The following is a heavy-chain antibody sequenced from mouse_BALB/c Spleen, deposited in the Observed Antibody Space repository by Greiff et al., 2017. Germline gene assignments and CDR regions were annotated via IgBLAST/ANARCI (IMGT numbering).Heavy chain of an antibody. CDR2: INPSTGYT. J-gene: IGHJ4*01. CDR3: ARGLRRGDAMDY. D-gene: IGHD2-4*01. CDR1: GYTFTSYW. V-gene: IGHV1-7*01. Sequence: VQLQQSGAELAKPGASVKMSCKASGYTFTSYWMHWVKQRPGQGLEWIGYINPSTGYTEYNQKFKDKATLTADKSSSTAYMQLSSLTSEDSAVYYCARGLRRGDAMDYWGQGTSVTVSS.